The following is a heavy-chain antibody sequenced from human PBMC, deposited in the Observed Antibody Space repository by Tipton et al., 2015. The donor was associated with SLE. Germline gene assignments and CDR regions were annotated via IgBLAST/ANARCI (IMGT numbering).Heavy chain of an antibody. Sequence: TLSLTCTVSCDSIISGAYYWSWIRQPPGKGLEWIGYLHYSGSTNYNPSLKSRVSISVDTSKNQFSLKLSSVTAADTALYYCARAAAGYYFFDYWGQGTLVTVSS. D-gene: IGHD2-2*03. CDR1: CDSIISGAYY. J-gene: IGHJ4*02. V-gene: IGHV4-61*08. CDR2: LHYSGST. CDR3: ARAAAGYYFFDY.